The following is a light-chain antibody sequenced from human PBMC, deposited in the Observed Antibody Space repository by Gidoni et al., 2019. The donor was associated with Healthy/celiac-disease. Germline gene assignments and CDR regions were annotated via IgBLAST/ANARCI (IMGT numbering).Light chain of an antibody. J-gene: IGKJ1*01. Sequence: EIVMTQSRATLSVSPGERATLSCRASQSVSSNLAWYQQKPGQAPRLLIYGASTRATGIPARFSGSVSGTECTLTISSLQSEGFAVYYCQQYNNWPPWTFGQGTKVEIK. CDR3: QQYNNWPPWT. V-gene: IGKV3-15*01. CDR2: GAS. CDR1: QSVSSN.